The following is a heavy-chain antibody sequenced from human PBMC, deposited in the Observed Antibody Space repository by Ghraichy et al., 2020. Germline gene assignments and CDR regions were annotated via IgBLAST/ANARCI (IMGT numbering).Heavy chain of an antibody. J-gene: IGHJ3*02. CDR1: GGSFSGYY. CDR2: INHSGST. V-gene: IGHV4-34*01. D-gene: IGHD6-13*01. CDR3: ARMDIAAADAFDI. Sequence: SETLSLTCAVYGGSFSGYYWSWIRQPPGKGLEWIGEINHSGSTNYNPSLKSRVTISVDTSKNQFSLKLSPVTAADTAVYYCARMDIAAADAFDIWGQGTMVTVSS.